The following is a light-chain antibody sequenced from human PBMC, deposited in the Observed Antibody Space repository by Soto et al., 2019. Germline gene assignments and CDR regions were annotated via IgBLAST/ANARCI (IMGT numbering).Light chain of an antibody. CDR2: EDN. CDR3: QSYDSSNHVV. Sequence: NFMLTQPHSVSESPGKTVTISCTRSSGSIASNYVQWYQQRPGGAPTTVIYEDNQRPSGVPDRFSGSIDSSSNSASITISGLKTEDEADYYCQSYDSSNHVVFGGGTKLTVL. J-gene: IGLJ2*01. V-gene: IGLV6-57*04. CDR1: SGSIASNY.